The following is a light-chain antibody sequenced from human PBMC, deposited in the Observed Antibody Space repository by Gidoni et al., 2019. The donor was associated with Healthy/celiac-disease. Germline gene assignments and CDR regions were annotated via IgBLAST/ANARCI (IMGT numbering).Light chain of an antibody. Sequence: EIVLTQSPGTLSLSPGKRATLSCRASQSVSSSYLAWYQQQPGQAPRLLIYGASSRATGIPDRFSGSGSGTDFTLTISRLEPEDFAVYYCQQYGSSPLFXGXTKVEIK. V-gene: IGKV3-20*01. J-gene: IGKJ4*01. CDR1: QSVSSSY. CDR2: GAS. CDR3: QQYGSSPL.